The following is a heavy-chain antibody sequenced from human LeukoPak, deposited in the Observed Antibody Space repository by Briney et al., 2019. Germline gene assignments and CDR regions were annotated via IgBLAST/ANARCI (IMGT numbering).Heavy chain of an antibody. Sequence: ASVKVSCKASGYTFTGYYMHWVRQAPGQGLEWMGWINPNSGDTNYAQKFQGRVTMTRDTSISIAYMELSRLRSDDTAVYYCARGDIVGAGRGFGYWGQGTLVTVSS. D-gene: IGHD1-26*01. V-gene: IGHV1-2*02. CDR2: INPNSGDT. J-gene: IGHJ4*02. CDR1: GYTFTGYY. CDR3: ARGDIVGAGRGFGY.